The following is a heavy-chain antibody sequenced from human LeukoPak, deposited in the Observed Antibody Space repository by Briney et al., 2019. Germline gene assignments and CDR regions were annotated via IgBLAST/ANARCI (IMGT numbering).Heavy chain of an antibody. CDR2: INPYSGDI. CDR1: GYTFTALY. Sequence: GASVRVSCKASGYTFTALYMHWMRQAPGQGFEWMGWINPYSGDIKYAEKFQGRVTMTRDTSIGTAYMELRSLRFDDTAVYYCARDAMSDFWGQGTLVIVSS. V-gene: IGHV1-2*02. D-gene: IGHD2-2*01. J-gene: IGHJ4*02. CDR3: ARDAMSDF.